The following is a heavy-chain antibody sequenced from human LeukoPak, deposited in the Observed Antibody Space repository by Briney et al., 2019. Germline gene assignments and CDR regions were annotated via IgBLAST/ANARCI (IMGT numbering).Heavy chain of an antibody. CDR1: GFTFSSYG. D-gene: IGHD5-12*01. CDR2: IWYDGNNK. Sequence: PGRSLRLSCAASGFTFSSYGMHWVRQAPGKGLEWVAVIWYDGNNKYYGDSVKGRFTISRDNSKNTLYLQMNSLRAEDTALYYCARGRSEYSGFFDYWGQGTLVTVSS. V-gene: IGHV3-33*01. J-gene: IGHJ4*02. CDR3: ARGRSEYSGFFDY.